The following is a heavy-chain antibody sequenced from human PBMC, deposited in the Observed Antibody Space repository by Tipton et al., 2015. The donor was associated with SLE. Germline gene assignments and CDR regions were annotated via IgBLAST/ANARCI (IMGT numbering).Heavy chain of an antibody. Sequence: SLRLSCAASGFTFSSYSMNWVRQAPGKGLEWVSSISSSSSYIYYADSVKGRFTISRDNAKNSLYLQMNSLRAEDTAVYYCANPRGGDPGDYFDYWGQGTLVTVSS. CDR3: ANPRGGDPGDYFDY. J-gene: IGHJ4*02. D-gene: IGHD4-17*01. V-gene: IGHV3-21*01. CDR2: ISSSSSYI. CDR1: GFTFSSYS.